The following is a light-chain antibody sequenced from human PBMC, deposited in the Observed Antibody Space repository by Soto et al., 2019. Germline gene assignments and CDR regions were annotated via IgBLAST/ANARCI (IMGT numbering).Light chain of an antibody. CDR2: KAS. Sequence: DIQMTQSPSSVSASVGDRVTITCRASQGISSWLSWYQQKPGTAPTLLVYKASTLQDGVPSRFSGSGSGTDFTLTINSLQPEDFGTYYCHQASSFPLTFAGGTKVEIK. CDR1: QGISSW. J-gene: IGKJ4*01. V-gene: IGKV1-12*01. CDR3: HQASSFPLT.